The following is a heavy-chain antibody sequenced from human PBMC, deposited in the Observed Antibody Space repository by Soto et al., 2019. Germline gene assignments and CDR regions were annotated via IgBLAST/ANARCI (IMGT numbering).Heavy chain of an antibody. D-gene: IGHD5-18*01. V-gene: IGHV4-4*02. CDR3: ARAISAMAPFDY. Sequence: GSLRLSCAASGFTFSTYAMAWVRQAPGKGLEWIGEMYHSGSTNYNPSLKSRVTISVDKSKNQFSLKLSSVTAADTAVYYCARAISAMAPFDYWGQGTLVTVSS. CDR2: MYHSGST. CDR1: GFTFSTYAM. J-gene: IGHJ4*02.